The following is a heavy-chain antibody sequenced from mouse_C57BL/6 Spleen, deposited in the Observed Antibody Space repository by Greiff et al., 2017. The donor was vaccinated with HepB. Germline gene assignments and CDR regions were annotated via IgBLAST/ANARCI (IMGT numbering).Heavy chain of an antibody. CDR1: GYSITSGYY. D-gene: IGHD2-4*01. Sequence: EVQLQQSGPGLVKPSQSLSLTCSVTGYSITSGYYWNWIRQFPGNKLEWMGYISYDGSNNYNPSLKNRISITRDTSKNQFFLKLNSVTTEDTATYYGAREGVYYDYDDGPRAYWGQGTLVTVSA. J-gene: IGHJ3*01. V-gene: IGHV3-6*01. CDR2: ISYDGSN. CDR3: AREGVYYDYDDGPRAY.